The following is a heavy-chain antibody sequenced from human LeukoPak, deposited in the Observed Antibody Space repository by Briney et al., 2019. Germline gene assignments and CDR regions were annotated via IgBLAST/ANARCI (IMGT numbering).Heavy chain of an antibody. V-gene: IGHV4-38-2*02. CDR1: GYSISSGYY. CDR3: ARDRMEMRGEGRAPYYYYYYMDV. J-gene: IGHJ6*03. CDR2: IYHSGST. Sequence: SETLSLTCTVSGYSISSGYYWGWIRQPPGKGLEWIGSIYHSGSTYYNPSLKSRVTISVDTSKNQFSLKLSSVTAADTAVYYCARDRMEMRGEGRAPYYYYYYMDVWGKGTTVTVSS. D-gene: IGHD3-16*01.